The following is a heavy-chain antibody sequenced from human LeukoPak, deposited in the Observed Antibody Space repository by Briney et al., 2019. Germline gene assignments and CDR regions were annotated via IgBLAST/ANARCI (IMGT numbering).Heavy chain of an antibody. J-gene: IGHJ4*02. CDR3: AKVNNWNGFGHNDY. CDR1: GFTVSSNY. V-gene: IGHV3-23*01. CDR2: ISGSGGST. D-gene: IGHD1-1*01. Sequence: GGSLRLSCAASGFTVSSNYMSWVRQAPGKGLEWVSAISGSGGSTYYADSVKGRFTISRDNSKNTLYLQMNSLRAEDTAVYYCAKVNNWNGFGHNDYWGQGTLVTVSS.